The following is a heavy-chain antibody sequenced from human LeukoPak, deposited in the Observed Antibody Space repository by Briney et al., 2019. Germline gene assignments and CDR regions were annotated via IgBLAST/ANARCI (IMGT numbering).Heavy chain of an antibody. CDR2: ISGSSSTI. V-gene: IGHV3-48*01. CDR1: GFTFSTYS. CDR3: ARKYPMVRGVMMDV. J-gene: IGHJ6*02. Sequence: GGSLRLSCAASGFTFSTYSMNWVRQAPGKGLEWLSYISGSSSTIFHADSVKGRFTISRDNAKNSLFLQMNSLRAEDTAVYYCARKYPMVRGVMMDVWGQGTTVTVSS. D-gene: IGHD3-10*01.